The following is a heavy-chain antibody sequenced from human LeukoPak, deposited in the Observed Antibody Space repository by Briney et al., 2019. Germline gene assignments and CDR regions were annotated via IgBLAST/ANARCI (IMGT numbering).Heavy chain of an antibody. Sequence: SQTLSLTCTVSGGSISSGSYYWSWIRQPAGKGLEWIGRIYTSGSTNYNPSLRSRVTISVDTSKNQFSLKLSSVTAADTAVYYCARDSSGSTYAFDIWGQGTMVTVSS. J-gene: IGHJ3*02. CDR2: IYTSGST. D-gene: IGHD2-2*01. CDR1: GGSISSGSYY. CDR3: ARDSSGSTYAFDI. V-gene: IGHV4-61*02.